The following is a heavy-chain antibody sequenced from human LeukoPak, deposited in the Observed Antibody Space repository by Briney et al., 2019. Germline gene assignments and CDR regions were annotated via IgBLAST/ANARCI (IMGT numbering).Heavy chain of an antibody. V-gene: IGHV4-61*01. J-gene: IGHJ4*02. Sequence: SETLSLTCTVSGGSVSSGSYYWSWIRQPPGKGLEWIAYIYYSGSTNYNPSLKSRVTLSVDTSENQFSLKLSSVTAADTAVYYCARGYCSGGSCYYDYWGQGTLVTVSS. D-gene: IGHD2-15*01. CDR1: GGSVSSGSYY. CDR3: ARGYCSGGSCYYDY. CDR2: IYYSGST.